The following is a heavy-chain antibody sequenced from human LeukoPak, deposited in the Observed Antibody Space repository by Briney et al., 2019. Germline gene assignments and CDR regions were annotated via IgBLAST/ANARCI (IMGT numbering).Heavy chain of an antibody. CDR3: ARDIYYDSSGYYVY. D-gene: IGHD3-22*01. V-gene: IGHV3-48*03. CDR2: ISSSGSTI. Sequence: GGSLRLSCAASGFTFSSYEMNWVRQAPGKGLEWVSYISSSGSTIYYADSVKGRFTISRDNAKNSLYLQMNSLRAEDTAVYYCARDIYYDSSGYYVYWGQGTLVTVSS. J-gene: IGHJ4*02. CDR1: GFTFSSYE.